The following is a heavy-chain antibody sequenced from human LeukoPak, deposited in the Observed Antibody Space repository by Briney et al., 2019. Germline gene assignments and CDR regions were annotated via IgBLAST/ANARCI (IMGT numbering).Heavy chain of an antibody. CDR1: GFTFSNYW. V-gene: IGHV3-74*01. J-gene: IGHJ4*02. Sequence: GGSLRLSCAASGFTFSNYWMHWVRQAAGKGPVWVSRISSTGSTTNYADSVKGRFTISRDNAKNTLYLQMNSLRAEDTAVYYCARLFGYYDILTGRDYWGQGTLVTVSS. D-gene: IGHD3-9*01. CDR2: ISSTGSTT. CDR3: ARLFGYYDILTGRDY.